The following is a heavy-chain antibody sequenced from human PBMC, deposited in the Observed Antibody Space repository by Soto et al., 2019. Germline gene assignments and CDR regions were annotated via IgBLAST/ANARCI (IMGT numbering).Heavy chain of an antibody. J-gene: IGHJ4*02. D-gene: IGHD3-3*01. CDR3: ARGGWRQIDY. Sequence: QVQLQESGPGLVKPSETLSLTCSVSGGSIGSYYWSWIRQPPGKGLEWIGDIYYSGSPNYNPSLKSRVTISVDTSKNQFSLKLSSVTAADTAVYYCARGGWRQIDYWGQGTLVTVSS. CDR2: IYYSGSP. V-gene: IGHV4-59*08. CDR1: GGSIGSYY.